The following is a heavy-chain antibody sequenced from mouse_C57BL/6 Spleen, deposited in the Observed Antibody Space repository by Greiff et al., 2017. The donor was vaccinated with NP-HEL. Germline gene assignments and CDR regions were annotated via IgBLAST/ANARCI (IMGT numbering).Heavy chain of an antibody. D-gene: IGHD2-4*01. CDR2: ISSGGSYT. V-gene: IGHV5-6*01. CDR1: GFTFSSYG. CDR3: ARHDYGYAMDY. Sequence: EVQLVESGGDLVKPGGSLKLSCAASGFTFSSYGMSWVRQTPDKRLEWVATISSGGSYTYYPDSVKGRFTISRDNAKNTLYLQMSSLKSEDTAMYYCARHDYGYAMDYWGQGTSVTVSS. J-gene: IGHJ4*01.